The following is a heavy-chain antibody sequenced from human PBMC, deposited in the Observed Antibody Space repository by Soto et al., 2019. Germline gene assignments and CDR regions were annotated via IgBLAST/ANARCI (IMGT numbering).Heavy chain of an antibody. CDR1: GFAFSDYA. Sequence: EVQLLESGGGLVQPGGSLRLSCAASGFAFSDYAMIWVRQAPGKGLEWVSSIRGSAGTTYYADSVKGRFTISRDNSKNTLFLQMNSLRAEDTAVYYCAKDRDYFDYWGQGTLVTVSS. V-gene: IGHV3-23*01. CDR2: IRGSAGTT. J-gene: IGHJ4*02. CDR3: AKDRDYFDY.